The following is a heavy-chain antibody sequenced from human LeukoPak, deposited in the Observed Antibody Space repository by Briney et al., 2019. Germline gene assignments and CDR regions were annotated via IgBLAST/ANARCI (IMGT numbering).Heavy chain of an antibody. CDR3: ARDLGLYDYGGNIDF. CDR1: GFIFNTYS. J-gene: IGHJ4*02. Sequence: PGGSLRLSCTASGFIFNTYSMNWVRQAPGKGPEWVSYVSSSSRTIYCADSVKGRFTISRDNAKNSLYLQMNSLRAEDTAVYYCARDLGLYDYGGNIDFWGQGTLVTVSS. CDR2: VSSSSRTI. V-gene: IGHV3-48*04. D-gene: IGHD4-23*01.